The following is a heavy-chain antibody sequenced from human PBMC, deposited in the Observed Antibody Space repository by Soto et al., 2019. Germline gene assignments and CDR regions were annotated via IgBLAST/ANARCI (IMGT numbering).Heavy chain of an antibody. Sequence: VQLVESGGGSVQPGGSLRLSCVASGITFTNYWMHWVSQVPGKGLVWVARVDSDGRGTSYADFVKGRFTISRDNAKNTLYLQMNSLRVEDTAMYYCGTVFEHWGQGIPVTVSS. CDR3: GTVFEH. J-gene: IGHJ4*02. CDR1: GITFTNYW. V-gene: IGHV3-74*01. CDR2: VDSDGRGT.